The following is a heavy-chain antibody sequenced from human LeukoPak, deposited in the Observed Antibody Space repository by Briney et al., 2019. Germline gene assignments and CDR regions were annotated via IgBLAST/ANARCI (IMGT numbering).Heavy chain of an antibody. CDR2: ISGSNLYK. CDR1: GFTFSTYS. Sequence: GGSLRLSCTASGFTFSTYSMNWVRQAPGKGLEWASSISGSNLYKYYADSVKGRFTISRDDAKNSLYLQMYSLRAEDTAVYYCVRDLFVTTTAYFDYWGQGTLVTVSS. CDR3: VRDLFVTTTAYFDY. D-gene: IGHD4-17*01. V-gene: IGHV3-21*01. J-gene: IGHJ4*02.